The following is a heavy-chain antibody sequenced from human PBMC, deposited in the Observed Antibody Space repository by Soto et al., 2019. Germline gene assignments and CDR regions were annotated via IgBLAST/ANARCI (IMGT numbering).Heavy chain of an antibody. CDR3: ARDGSGFSVG. Sequence: GGSLRLSCAVSGFTFNDYWMSWLRQPPGKGLEWVANINQDGHEKHYIESVEGRFTVSRDNARNSLFLQMNSLRADDTAIYYCARDGSGFSVGWGQRTLVTVSS. CDR1: GFTFNDYW. D-gene: IGHD3-22*01. J-gene: IGHJ4*02. V-gene: IGHV3-7*05. CDR2: INQDGHEK.